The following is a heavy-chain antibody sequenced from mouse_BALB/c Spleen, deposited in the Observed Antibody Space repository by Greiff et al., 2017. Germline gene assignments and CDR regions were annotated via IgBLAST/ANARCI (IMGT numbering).Heavy chain of an antibody. CDR3: ARSDYYGRGFAY. D-gene: IGHD1-1*01. J-gene: IGHJ3*01. Sequence: EVMLVESGGGLVQPGGSRKLSCAASGFTFSDYGMAWVRQAPGKGPEWVAFISNLAYSIYYADTVTGRFTISRENAKNTLYLEMSSLRSEDTAMYYCARSDYYGRGFAYWGQGTLVTVSA. V-gene: IGHV5-15*02. CDR2: ISNLAYSI. CDR1: GFTFSDYG.